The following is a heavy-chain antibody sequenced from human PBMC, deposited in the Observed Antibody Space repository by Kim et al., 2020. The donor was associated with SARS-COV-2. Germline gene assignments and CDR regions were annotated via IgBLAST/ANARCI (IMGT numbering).Heavy chain of an antibody. D-gene: IGHD3-22*01. CDR2: IYYSGST. CDR1: GGSISSYY. CDR3: ARIYDSSGYYYDY. V-gene: IGHV4-59*13. Sequence: SETLSLTCTVSGGSISSYYWSWIRQPPGKGLEWIGNIYYSGSTNYNPSLKSRVTISVDTSKNQFSLKLSSVTAADTAVYYCARIYDSSGYYYDYWGQGTLVTVSS. J-gene: IGHJ4*02.